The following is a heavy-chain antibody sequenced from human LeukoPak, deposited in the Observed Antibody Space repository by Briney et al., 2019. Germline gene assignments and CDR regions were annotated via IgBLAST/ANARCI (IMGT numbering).Heavy chain of an antibody. V-gene: IGHV4-34*01. J-gene: IGHJ3*02. CDR2: INHSGST. Sequence: SETLSLTCAVYGGSFSGYYWSWIRQPPGKGLEWIGEINHSGSTNYNPSLKSRVTISVDTSKNQFSLKLSSVTAADTAVYYCARYYYDSSAKYDAFDIWGQGTMVTVSS. D-gene: IGHD3-22*01. CDR3: ARYYYDSSAKYDAFDI. CDR1: GGSFSGYY.